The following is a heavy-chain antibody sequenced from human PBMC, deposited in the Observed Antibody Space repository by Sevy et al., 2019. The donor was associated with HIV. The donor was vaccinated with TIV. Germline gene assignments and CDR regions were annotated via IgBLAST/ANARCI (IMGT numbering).Heavy chain of an antibody. CDR2: IRSRAGGGTT. V-gene: IGHV3-15*01. Sequence: GGSLRLSCAASGFTFSNAWMSWVRQSPGKGLEWVGRIRSRAGGGTTDYATIVKGKFTISRDDSRDILYLQLNSLETEDTAVYYCTTDHRRDGIVVVPFEYWGQGTLVTVSS. CDR1: GFTFSNAW. D-gene: IGHD2-15*01. CDR3: TTDHRRDGIVVVPFEY. J-gene: IGHJ4*02.